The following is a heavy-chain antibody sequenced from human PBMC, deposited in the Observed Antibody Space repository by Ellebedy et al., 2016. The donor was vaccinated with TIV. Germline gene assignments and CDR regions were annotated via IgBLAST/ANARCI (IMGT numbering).Heavy chain of an antibody. CDR2: IIPILGIA. Sequence: AASVKVSCKASGYTFTSYAISWVRQAPGQGLEWMGRIIPILGIATYAQKFQGRVTITADKSTSTAYMELSSLRSEDTAVYYCARENPRYCSGGSCYYNWYFDLWGRGTLVTVSP. V-gene: IGHV1-69*04. CDR3: ARENPRYCSGGSCYYNWYFDL. J-gene: IGHJ2*01. D-gene: IGHD2-15*01. CDR1: GYTFTSYA.